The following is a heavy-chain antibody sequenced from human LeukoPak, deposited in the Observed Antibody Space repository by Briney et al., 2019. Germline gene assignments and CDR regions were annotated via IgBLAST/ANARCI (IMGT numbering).Heavy chain of an antibody. CDR1: GDSITNTYYY. CDR3: ARDFTMARGVIRWFDP. J-gene: IGHJ5*02. V-gene: IGHV4-39*07. D-gene: IGHD3-10*01. CDR2: INYSGPT. Sequence: SETLSLTCTVSGDSITNTYYYWAWIRQSPEKGLEWIGGINYSGPTYYNPPLRSRVTMSVDTSKNQFSLKLSSVTAADTAVYYCARDFTMARGVIRWFDPWGQGTLVTVSS.